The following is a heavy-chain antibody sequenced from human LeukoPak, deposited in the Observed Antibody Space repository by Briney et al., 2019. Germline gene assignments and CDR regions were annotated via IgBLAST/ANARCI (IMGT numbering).Heavy chain of an antibody. J-gene: IGHJ4*02. Sequence: GGSLRLSCSASGFTFSSYAMHWVRQAPGKGLEFVSAISSNGVTYYADSVKGRFTISRDNSKSTLSLQMSSLRAEDTAMYYCVGRYCISTSCPYYFDYWGQGTLVTVSS. CDR3: VGRYCISTSCPYYFDY. CDR2: ISSNGVT. D-gene: IGHD2-2*01. V-gene: IGHV3-64D*06. CDR1: GFTFSSYA.